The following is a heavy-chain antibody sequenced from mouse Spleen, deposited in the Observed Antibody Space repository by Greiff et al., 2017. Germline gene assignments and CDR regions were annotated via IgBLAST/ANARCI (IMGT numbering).Heavy chain of an antibody. CDR3: ARALTALDY. CDR1: GFNIKDTY. Sequence: EVNVVESGAELVKPGASVKLSCTASGFNIKDTYMHWVKQRPEQGLEWIGRIDPANGNTKYDPKFQGKATITADTSSNTAYLQLSSLTSEDTAVYYCARALTALDYWGQGTTLTVSS. D-gene: IGHD4-1*01. J-gene: IGHJ2*01. V-gene: IGHV14-3*02. CDR2: IDPANGNT.